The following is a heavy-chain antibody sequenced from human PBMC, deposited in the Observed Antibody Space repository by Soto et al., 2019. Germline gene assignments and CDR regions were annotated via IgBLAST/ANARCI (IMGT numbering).Heavy chain of an antibody. D-gene: IGHD2-15*01. V-gene: IGHV4-39*01. CDR2: VFYSGSS. CDR3: ASRKREEICSAGNCYFTY. CDR1: GASISTSNYY. J-gene: IGHJ4*02. Sequence: QLQLQESGPGLLKPSETLSLTCTVSGASISTSNYYWSWIRQSPGKGLEWIGSVFYSGSSYYNPSLKSRVPISLDSSRNQFSLRVNFVTAADTAVYYCASRKREEICSAGNCYFTYWGQGTLVTVSS.